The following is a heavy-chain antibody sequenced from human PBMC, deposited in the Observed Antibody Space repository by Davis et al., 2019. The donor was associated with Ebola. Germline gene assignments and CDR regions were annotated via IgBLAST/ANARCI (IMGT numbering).Heavy chain of an antibody. Sequence: MPSETLSLTCAVSGGSISSGGYSWSWIRQPPGKGLEWIGYLYYSGSTYYNPSLKSRVTISVDTSKNQFSVKLSSVTAADTAVYYCAGRVSVTGPYYYYGMDVWGKGTTVTVSS. V-gene: IGHV4-30-4*07. CDR2: LYYSGST. CDR1: GGSISSGGYS. D-gene: IGHD4-17*01. J-gene: IGHJ6*04. CDR3: AGRVSVTGPYYYYGMDV.